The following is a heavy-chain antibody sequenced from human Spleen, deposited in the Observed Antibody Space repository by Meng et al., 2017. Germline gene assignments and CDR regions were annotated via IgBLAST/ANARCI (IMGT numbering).Heavy chain of an antibody. V-gene: IGHV3-74*02. CDR2: INRDGSTT. CDR1: GLIFGNYW. D-gene: IGHD1-1*01. CDR3: AMNTGSYDY. J-gene: IGHJ4*02. Sequence: EVQLWESGGGLVQPGGSLRLSCAASGLIFGNYWMHWVRQGPGKGLVWVSHINRDGSTTGYGDSVKGRFTISRDNAKNTLYMQMNNVRVEDTAVYYCAMNTGSYDYWGRGTLVTVSS.